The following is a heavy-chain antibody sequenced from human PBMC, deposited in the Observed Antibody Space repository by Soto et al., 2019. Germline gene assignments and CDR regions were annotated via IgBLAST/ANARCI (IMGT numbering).Heavy chain of an antibody. V-gene: IGHV4-34*01. D-gene: IGHD3-3*01. CDR1: GGSFSGYY. CDR2: INHSGST. J-gene: IGHJ5*02. CDR3: ARAIEKGFWSGYAFDP. Sequence: PSETLSLTCAVYGGSFSGYYWTWIRQPPGTGLEWIGEINHSGSTNYNPSLKSRVTISVDTSKNQFSLKLTSVTAADTAVYYCARAIEKGFWSGYAFDPWGQGTLVTVSS.